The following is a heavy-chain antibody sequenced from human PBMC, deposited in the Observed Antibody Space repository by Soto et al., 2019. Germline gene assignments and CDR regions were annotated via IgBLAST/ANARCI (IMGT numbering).Heavy chain of an antibody. Sequence: QVQLQESGPGLVKPSETLSLTCTVSGGSISSYYWSWIRQPPGKGLEWIGFIFYSGSTSYNPSLTSRVPISLDTSEYQYSLKLHSSTAAATAVYYCATIIGDPVLRFDSWCQGTLVAVSS. CDR2: IFYSGST. D-gene: IGHD4-17*01. CDR3: ATIIGDPVLRFDS. CDR1: GGSISSYY. V-gene: IGHV4-59*01. J-gene: IGHJ5*01.